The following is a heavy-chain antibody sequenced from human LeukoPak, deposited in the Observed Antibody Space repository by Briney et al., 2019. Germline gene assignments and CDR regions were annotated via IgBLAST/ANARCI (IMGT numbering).Heavy chain of an antibody. CDR2: IKSKTDGGTT. V-gene: IGHV3-15*01. J-gene: IGHJ6*02. Sequence: GGSLRLSCAASGFTFTNVWMSWVRQATGKGLEWVGRIKSKTDGGTTDYAAPVKGRFTISRDDSKNTLYLQMNSLKTEDTAVYYCTTDRSDYYGIDVWGQGTTVTVSS. CDR3: TTDRSDYYGIDV. CDR1: GFTFTNVW. D-gene: IGHD3-3*01.